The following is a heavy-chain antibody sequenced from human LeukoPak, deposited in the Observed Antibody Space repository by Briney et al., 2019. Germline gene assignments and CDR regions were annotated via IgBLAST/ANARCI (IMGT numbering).Heavy chain of an antibody. V-gene: IGHV4-59*01. CDR2: IYYSGST. Sequence: SETLSLTCTVSGGSISSYYWNWIRQPPGKGLEWIGSIYYSGSTNYNPSLKSRVTISVDTSKSQFSLKLRPVTAADTAVYYCARGVVIAPQTFDYWGQGTLVTVSS. J-gene: IGHJ4*02. CDR1: GGSISSYY. D-gene: IGHD2-21*01. CDR3: ARGVVIAPQTFDY.